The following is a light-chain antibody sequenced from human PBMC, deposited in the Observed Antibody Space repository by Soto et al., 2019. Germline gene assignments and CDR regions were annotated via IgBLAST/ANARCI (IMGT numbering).Light chain of an antibody. CDR2: GAS. Sequence: EIVLTQSPGTLSLSPGERATLSCRASQSVSSSYLAWYQQKPGQAPRLLIYGASSRATGIPDRFSGSGSGTDFPLTISRLEPEDFAGYYCQQYGSSPTWTFGQGTKVEI. V-gene: IGKV3-20*01. CDR1: QSVSSSY. CDR3: QQYGSSPTWT. J-gene: IGKJ1*01.